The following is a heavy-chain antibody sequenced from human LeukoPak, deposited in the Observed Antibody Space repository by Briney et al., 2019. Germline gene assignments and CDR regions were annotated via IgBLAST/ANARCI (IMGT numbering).Heavy chain of an antibody. Sequence: SQTLSLTCAVSGRSISSGGYSWSWIRQPPGKGLECFGYIYYSGNTYYNPSLKSRVTISVVTSKNQFSLKVTSVTAADTAVYYCANYGVVLATYGSPSPFVYWGQGTLGTVSS. CDR1: GRSISSGGYS. V-gene: IGHV4-30-4*07. J-gene: IGHJ4*02. CDR3: ANYGVVLATYGSPSPFVY. D-gene: IGHD3-16*01. CDR2: IYYSGNT.